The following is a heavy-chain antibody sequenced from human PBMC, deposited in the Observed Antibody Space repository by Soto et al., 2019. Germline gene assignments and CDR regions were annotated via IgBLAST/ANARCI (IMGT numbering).Heavy chain of an antibody. J-gene: IGHJ4*02. CDR3: ARGLSGYYGFDS. D-gene: IGHD5-12*01. CDR1: GFTFSNFW. V-gene: IGHV3-74*01. Sequence: EVQLVESGGGLVQPGGSLRLSCAASGFTFSNFWIHWVRQVPGKGLVWVSRIKGDGTKTDYADSVKGRFTISRDNVKNTLFLQMISLRADDTAVYYCARGLSGYYGFDSWGQGTLVTVSS. CDR2: IKGDGTKT.